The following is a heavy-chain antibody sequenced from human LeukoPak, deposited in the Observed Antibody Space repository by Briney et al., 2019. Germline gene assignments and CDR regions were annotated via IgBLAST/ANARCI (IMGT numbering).Heavy chain of an antibody. J-gene: IGHJ3*02. D-gene: IGHD3-22*01. V-gene: IGHV1-18*01. CDR3: ASRKNSYDSSGYLVTDAFDI. CDR1: GYTFSSNG. Sequence: ASVKVSCKASGYTFSSNGISWVRQAPGQALEWMGWISAYNGNTNYEQKLQGRVTMTSDTSTSTAYMELRSLRSDDTAVYYCASRKNSYDSSGYLVTDAFDIWGQGTMVTVSS. CDR2: ISAYNGNT.